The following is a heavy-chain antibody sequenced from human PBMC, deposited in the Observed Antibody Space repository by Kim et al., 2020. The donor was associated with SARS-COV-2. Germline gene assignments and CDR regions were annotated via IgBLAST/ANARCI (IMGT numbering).Heavy chain of an antibody. CDR3: ARGSWEHLWFGESYYFDY. D-gene: IGHD3-10*01. V-gene: IGHV1-3*01. J-gene: IGHJ4*02. CDR1: GYTFTSYA. Sequence: ASVKVSCKASGYTFTSYAMHWVRQAPGQRLEWMGWINAGNGNTKYSQKFQGRVTITRDTSASTAYMELSSLRSEDTAVYYCARGSWEHLWFGESYYFDYWGQGTLVTVSS. CDR2: INAGNGNT.